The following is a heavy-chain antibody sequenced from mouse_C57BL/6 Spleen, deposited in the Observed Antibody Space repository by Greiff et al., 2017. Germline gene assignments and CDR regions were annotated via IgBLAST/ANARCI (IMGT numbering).Heavy chain of an antibody. D-gene: IGHD1-1*01. CDR1: GYAFRSSW. V-gene: IGHV1-82*01. CDR3: ARGYYYGSSHYMDY. CDR2: IYPGDGAT. J-gene: IGHJ2*01. Sequence: QVQLLQSGPELVKPGASVKISCKASGYAFRSSWMNWVQQRPGKGLEWIGRIYPGDGATNSNGTFKGEATLTADNSSSTAYMQLSSLTSEDSAVYFCARGYYYGSSHYMDYWGQGTTLTVSS.